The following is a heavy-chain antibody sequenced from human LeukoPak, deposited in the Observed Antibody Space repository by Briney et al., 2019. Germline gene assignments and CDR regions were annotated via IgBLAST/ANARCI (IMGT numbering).Heavy chain of an antibody. J-gene: IGHJ5*02. CDR1: AGSITNTTW. CDR3: ARELAPRDNFYDP. Sequence: SDTLSLTCALSAGSITNTTWWSGVRQPPGKGRDWIGEVFHTRSSNYNPSLKSRVTISVDKSKNQFSLRLTSVTAADTAVYFCARELAPRDNFYDPWGQGTLVAVSS. V-gene: IGHV4-4*02. CDR2: VFHTRSS.